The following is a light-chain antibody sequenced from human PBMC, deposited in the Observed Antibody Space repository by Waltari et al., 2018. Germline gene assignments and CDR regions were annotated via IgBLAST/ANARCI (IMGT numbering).Light chain of an antibody. J-gene: IGKJ3*01. CDR3: KQYNNYPFT. CDR2: KAS. CDR1: QSISIW. Sequence: DIQMTQSPSTLSASVGDRVTITCRASQSISIWLAWYQQKPGKAPKLLIYKASSLESGVPSRVSVSGSGTELTLTISSLQPDDFATYYCKQYNNYPFTFGPGTKVDIK. V-gene: IGKV1-5*03.